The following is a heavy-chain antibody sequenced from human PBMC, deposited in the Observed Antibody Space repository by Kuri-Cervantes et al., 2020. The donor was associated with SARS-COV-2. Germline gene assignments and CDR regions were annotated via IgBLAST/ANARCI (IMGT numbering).Heavy chain of an antibody. CDR3: ASRRGYSYGIAVGDAFDI. D-gene: IGHD5-18*01. Sequence: SVKVSCKASGYTFIGYYMHWVRQAPGQGLEWMGRIIPILGTANYAQKFQGRVTITADKSTSTAYMELSSLRSEDTAVYYCASRRGYSYGIAVGDAFDIWGQGTMVTVSS. CDR1: GYTFIGYY. V-gene: IGHV1-69*08. J-gene: IGHJ3*02. CDR2: IIPILGTA.